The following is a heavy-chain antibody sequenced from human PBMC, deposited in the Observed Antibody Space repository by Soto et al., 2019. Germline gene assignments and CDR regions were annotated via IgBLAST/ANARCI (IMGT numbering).Heavy chain of an antibody. D-gene: IGHD1-1*01. Sequence: ASVKVSCKASGGTFSSYAISWVRQAPGQGLEWMGGIIPIFGTANYAQKFQGRVTITADESTSTAYMELSSLRSEDTAVYYCAREFTQLDYYYYGMDVWGQGTTVAVSS. CDR3: AREFTQLDYYYYGMDV. CDR1: GGTFSSYA. CDR2: IIPIFGTA. J-gene: IGHJ6*02. V-gene: IGHV1-69*13.